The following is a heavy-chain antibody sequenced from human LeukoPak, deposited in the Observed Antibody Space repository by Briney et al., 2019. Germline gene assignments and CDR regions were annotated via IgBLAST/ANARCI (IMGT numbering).Heavy chain of an antibody. J-gene: IGHJ3*02. CDR2: ISSSSSYI. V-gene: IGHV3-21*01. CDR1: GFTVSSNY. CDR3: ARDRDWSVLYDASDI. D-gene: IGHD3/OR15-3a*01. Sequence: GGSLRLSCAASGFTVSSNYMSWVRQAPGKGLEWVSFISSSSSYIYYADSVKGRFTISRDNAKNSLYLQMNSLRAEDTAVYYCARDRDWSVLYDASDIWGQGTMVTVSS.